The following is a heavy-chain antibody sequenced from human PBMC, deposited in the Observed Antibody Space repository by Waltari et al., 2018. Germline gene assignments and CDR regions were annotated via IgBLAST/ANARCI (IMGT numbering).Heavy chain of an antibody. V-gene: IGHV4-59*11. CDR2: IYYSGST. Sequence: QVQLQESGPGLVKPSETLSLTCTVSGGSISRHYWSWIRQPPGKGLEWIGYIYYSGSTNYNPSLRSRVTISVDTSKNQFSLKLSSVTAADTAVYYCARRYGDYVRWYFDLWGRGTLVTVSS. CDR3: ARRYGDYVRWYFDL. J-gene: IGHJ2*01. CDR1: GGSISRHY. D-gene: IGHD4-17*01.